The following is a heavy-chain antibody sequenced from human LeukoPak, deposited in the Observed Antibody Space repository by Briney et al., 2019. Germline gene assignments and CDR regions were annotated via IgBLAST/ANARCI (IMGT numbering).Heavy chain of an antibody. CDR1: GYTFTGYY. V-gene: IGHV1-2*02. J-gene: IGHJ4*02. CDR2: INPNSGGT. D-gene: IGHD2-2*03. CDR3: ASSLDIVVVPAAISLDY. Sequence: GASVKVSCKASGYTFTGYYMHWVRQAPGQGLEWMGWINPNSGGTNYAQKFQGRVTMTRDTSISTAYMELSRLRSDDTAVCYCASSLDIVVVPAAISLDYWGQGTLVTVSS.